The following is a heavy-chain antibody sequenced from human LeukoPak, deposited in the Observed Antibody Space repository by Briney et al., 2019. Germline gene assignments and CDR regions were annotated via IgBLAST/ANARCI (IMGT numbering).Heavy chain of an antibody. D-gene: IGHD3-22*01. V-gene: IGHV3-15*07. CDR3: STTYYYDSSEGY. J-gene: IGHJ4*02. CDR1: GFAFSSCT. CDR2: IKSKTDGGTT. Sequence: PGGSLRLSCAASGFAFSSCTMHWVRQAPGKGLEWVGRIKSKTDGGTTDYAAPVKGRFTISRGDSKNTLYLQMNSLKTEDTAVYYCSTTYYYDSSEGYWGQGTLVTVSS.